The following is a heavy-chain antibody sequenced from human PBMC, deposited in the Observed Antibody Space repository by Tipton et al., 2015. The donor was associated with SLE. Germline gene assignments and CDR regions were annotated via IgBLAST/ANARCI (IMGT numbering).Heavy chain of an antibody. CDR1: GFTFSNYN. J-gene: IGHJ2*01. CDR3: ARDEGSGEVWYFDL. CDR2: ISGSSSYI. V-gene: IGHV3-21*01. Sequence: GSLRLSCAASGFTFSNYNMNWVRQAPGKGLEWVSSISGSSSYIYNADSVKGRFTISRDNAKNSLYLQMNSLRAEDTAVYYCARDEGSGEVWYFDLWGRGTLVTVSS. D-gene: IGHD6-19*01.